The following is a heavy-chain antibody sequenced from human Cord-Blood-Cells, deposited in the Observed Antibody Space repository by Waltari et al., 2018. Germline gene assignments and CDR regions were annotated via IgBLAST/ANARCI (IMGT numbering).Heavy chain of an antibody. CDR2: IYHSGST. V-gene: IGHV4-30-2*01. D-gene: IGHD3-16*02. J-gene: IGHJ4*02. Sequence: GLVKPSQTLSLTCAVSGGSIRSGGYSWSWLRQPPGQGLEWIGYIYHSGSTYYNPSLKSRVTISVDRSKNQFSLKLSSVTAADTAVYYCARAVYDYSWGSYRYTPDFDYWGQGTLVTVSS. CDR3: ARAVYDYSWGSYRYTPDFDY. CDR1: GGSIRSGGYS.